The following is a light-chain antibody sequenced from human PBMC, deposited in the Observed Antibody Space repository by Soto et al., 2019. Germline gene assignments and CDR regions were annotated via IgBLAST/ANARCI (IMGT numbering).Light chain of an antibody. J-gene: IGKJ5*01. V-gene: IGKV1-9*01. Sequence: DIQLTQSPSSLSASVGERVPITCRASQGISSYLAWYQQKPGKATKILIYAASTLQSGVTSRFSGSGSGTEFTLTISSLQPEELATYDCQQLNSYPITFGQVKRLEIK. CDR1: QGISSY. CDR3: QQLNSYPIT. CDR2: AAS.